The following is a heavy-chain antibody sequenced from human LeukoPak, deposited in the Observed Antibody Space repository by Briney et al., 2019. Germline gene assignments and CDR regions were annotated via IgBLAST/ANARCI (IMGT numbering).Heavy chain of an antibody. CDR2: IYTSGST. Sequence: PSETLSLTCTVSGGSISSYYWSLIRQPAGKGLERIWRIYTSGSTNYNPSLKSRVTMSVDTSKNQFSLKLSSVTAADTAVYYCARDLGITISSWFDPWGQGTLVTVSS. CDR1: GGSISSYY. CDR3: ARDLGITISSWFDP. V-gene: IGHV4-4*07. D-gene: IGHD3-10*01. J-gene: IGHJ5*02.